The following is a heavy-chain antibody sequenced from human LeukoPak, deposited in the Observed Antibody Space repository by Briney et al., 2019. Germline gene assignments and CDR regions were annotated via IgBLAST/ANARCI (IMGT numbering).Heavy chain of an antibody. J-gene: IGHJ4*02. CDR3: ARIGDILTGYRIENDY. CDR2: IYYSGST. V-gene: IGHV4-31*03. D-gene: IGHD3-9*01. CDR1: GGSISSGGYY. Sequence: SQTLSLTCTVSGGSISSGGYYWSWIRQHPGKGLEWIVYIYYSGSTYYNPSLKSRVTISVDTSKNQFSLKLSSVTAADTAVYYCARIGDILTGYRIENDYWGQGTLVTVSS.